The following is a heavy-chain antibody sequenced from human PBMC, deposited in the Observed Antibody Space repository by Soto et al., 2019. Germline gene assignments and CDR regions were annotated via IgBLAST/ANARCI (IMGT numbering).Heavy chain of an antibody. V-gene: IGHV3-53*01. D-gene: IGHD6-19*01. CDR1: GFTVSSNY. CDR2: IYSGGNT. CDR3: ARHDLNEYSTGWYGNFDY. Sequence: PGGSLRLSCAASGFTVSSNYMSWVRQAPGKGLEWVSSIYSGGNTYYADSVKGRFTISRDSSQNAVFLQMNSLRAEDTALYYCARHDLNEYSTGWYGNFDYWGQGTLVTVSS. J-gene: IGHJ4*02.